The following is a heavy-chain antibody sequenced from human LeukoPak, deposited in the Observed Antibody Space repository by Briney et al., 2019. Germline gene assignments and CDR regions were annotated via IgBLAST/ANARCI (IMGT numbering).Heavy chain of an antibody. D-gene: IGHD1-26*01. J-gene: IGHJ3*02. CDR2: IYHSGNT. V-gene: IGHV4-38-2*02. CDR1: GYSISSGYY. CDR3: ARGFRGSFYVWDAFHI. Sequence: SETLSLTCSVSGYSISSGYYWGWIRQPPGKGLEWIGSIYHSGNTDYNPSLKSRVTISRDTSKNQFSLNLSSVTAADTAVYYCARGFRGSFYVWDAFHIWGQGTMVTVSS.